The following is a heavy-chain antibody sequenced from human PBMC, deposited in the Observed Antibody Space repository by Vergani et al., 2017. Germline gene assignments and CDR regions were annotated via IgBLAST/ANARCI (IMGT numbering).Heavy chain of an antibody. CDR1: GYTFTGYY. V-gene: IGHV1-2*02. CDR3: ATGRYYGSGSYATARPNWFDP. J-gene: IGHJ5*02. CDR2: INPNSGGT. D-gene: IGHD3-10*01. Sequence: QVQLVQSGAEVKKPGASVKVSCKASGYTFTGYYMHWVRQAPGQGLEWMGWINPNSGGTNYAQKFQGRVTMTRDTSISTAYMELSSLRSEDTAVYYCATGRYYGSGSYATARPNWFDPWGQGTLVTVSS.